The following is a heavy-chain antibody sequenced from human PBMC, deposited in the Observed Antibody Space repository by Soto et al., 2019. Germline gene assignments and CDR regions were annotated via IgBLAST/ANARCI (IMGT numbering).Heavy chain of an antibody. D-gene: IGHD1-26*01. CDR3: AKASVREVGATDY. Sequence: GGSLRLSCAASGFTFANYAMSWVRQAPGKGLEWVSAISGSGDRTYYADSVKGRFTISRDNSKDTLYLQMNSLRAEDTAVYSCAKASVREVGATDYWGQGTLVTVSS. V-gene: IGHV3-23*01. CDR1: GFTFANYA. J-gene: IGHJ4*02. CDR2: ISGSGDRT.